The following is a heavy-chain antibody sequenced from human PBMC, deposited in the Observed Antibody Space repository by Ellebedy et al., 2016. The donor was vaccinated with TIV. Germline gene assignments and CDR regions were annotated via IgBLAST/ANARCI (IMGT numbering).Heavy chain of an antibody. CDR3: ARDTRLDSYYYGMDV. D-gene: IGHD3-16*01. CDR1: GFTFSSSW. Sequence: GESLKISCAASGFTFSSSWMHWVRQAPGKGLVWVSRINSDGSSTSYADSGKGRFTISRDNSKNTLYLQMNSLRSEDTAVYGCARDTRLDSYYYGMDVWGQGTTVTVAS. J-gene: IGHJ6*02. CDR2: INSDGSST. V-gene: IGHV3-74*01.